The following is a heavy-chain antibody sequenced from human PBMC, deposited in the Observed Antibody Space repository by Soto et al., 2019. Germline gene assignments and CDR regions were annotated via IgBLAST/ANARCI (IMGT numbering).Heavy chain of an antibody. CDR1: GGTFSSSG. Sequence: QVHLVQSGTEVKKPGSSVKVSCKASGGTFSSSGFSWVRQAPGQGLEWMGMIVPSLDTTNYAQKFQARVTITADEVTSTAYMALRSLRSEDTAVYYCARWPQPRYTADPYAVDGWGQGTRVIVSS. V-gene: IGHV1-69*11. CDR2: IVPSLDTT. J-gene: IGHJ6*02. D-gene: IGHD3-16*02. CDR3: ARWPQPRYTADPYAVDG.